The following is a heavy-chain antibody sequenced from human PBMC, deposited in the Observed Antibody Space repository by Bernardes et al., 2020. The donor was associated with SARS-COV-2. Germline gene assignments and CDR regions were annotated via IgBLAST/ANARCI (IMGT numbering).Heavy chain of an antibody. Sequence: GGSLRLSCAVSGFTFSGYWMCWVRQAPGKGPEWVANINQDGSEKNYVDSVKGRFIISRDNAKNSLYLQMNSLRAEDTAVYYCATVGTKWGLRYYIDLWGRGTMVTVSS. D-gene: IGHD2-21*01. CDR3: ATVGTKWGLRYYIDL. V-gene: IGHV3-7*05. CDR2: INQDGSEK. J-gene: IGHJ2*01. CDR1: GFTFSGYW.